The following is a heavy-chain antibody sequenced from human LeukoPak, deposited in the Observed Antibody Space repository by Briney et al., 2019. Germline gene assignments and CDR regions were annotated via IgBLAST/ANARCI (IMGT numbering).Heavy chain of an antibody. V-gene: IGHV1-69*13. J-gene: IGHJ4*02. CDR3: ARDLGNYCSSTSCSYT. CDR2: IIPIFGTA. CDR1: GGTFSSYA. Sequence: SVKVSCKASGGTFSSYAISWVRQAPGQGLEWMGGIIPIFGTANYAQKFQGRVTITADESTSTAYMELSSLRSEDTAVYYCARDLGNYCSSTSCSYTWGQGTLVTVSS. D-gene: IGHD2-2*01.